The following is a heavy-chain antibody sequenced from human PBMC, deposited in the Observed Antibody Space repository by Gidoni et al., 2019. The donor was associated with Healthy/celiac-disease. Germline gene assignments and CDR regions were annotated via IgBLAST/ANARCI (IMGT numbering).Heavy chain of an antibody. V-gene: IGHV3-48*03. D-gene: IGHD1-26*01. CDR1: GFTLSSYE. J-gene: IGHJ5*02. CDR3: ARGGMGATEEYNWFDP. Sequence: EVQLVESGGGLVQPGGSLRLSCAASGFTLSSYEMNWVRQAPGKGLEWVSYISSSGSTIYYADSVKGRFTISRDNAKNSLYLQMNSLRAEDTAVYYCARGGMGATEEYNWFDPWGQGTLVTVSS. CDR2: ISSSGSTI.